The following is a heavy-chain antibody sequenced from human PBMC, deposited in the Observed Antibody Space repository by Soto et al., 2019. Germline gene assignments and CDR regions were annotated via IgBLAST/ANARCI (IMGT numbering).Heavy chain of an antibody. CDR1: GYTFTSYG. V-gene: IGHV1-18*04. J-gene: IGHJ6*02. D-gene: IGHD2-2*01. CDR2: ISAYNGNT. CDR3: ARDLIGYCSSTSCSNYYYGMDV. Sequence: SVKVSCKASGYTFTSYGISWVRQAPGQGLEWMGWISAYNGNTNYAQKLQGRVTMTTGTSTSTAYMELRSLRSDDTAVYYCARDLIGYCSSTSCSNYYYGMDVWGQGTTVTVSS.